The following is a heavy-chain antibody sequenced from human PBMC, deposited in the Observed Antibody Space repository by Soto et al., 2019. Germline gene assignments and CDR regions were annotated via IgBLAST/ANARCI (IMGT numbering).Heavy chain of an antibody. CDR1: GFTVSSNY. CDR3: ARVGVASASYSFYFDY. CDR2: IYSGGST. D-gene: IGHD3-10*01. Sequence: AGSLRLSXAASGFTVSSNYMSWVRQAPGKGLEWVSVIYSGGSTYYADSVKGRFTISRDNSKNTLFLQMNSLRAEDTAVYYCARVGVASASYSFYFDYWGRGILVTVSS. V-gene: IGHV3-53*05. J-gene: IGHJ4*02.